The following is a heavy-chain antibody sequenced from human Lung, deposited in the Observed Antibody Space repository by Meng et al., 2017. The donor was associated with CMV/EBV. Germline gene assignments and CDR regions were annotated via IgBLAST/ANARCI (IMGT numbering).Heavy chain of an antibody. J-gene: IGHJ6*02. CDR2: IYYSGST. CDR3: ARFSATGAYYYGMDV. CDR1: GASISSYY. D-gene: IGHD1-1*01. Sequence: GSLRLSCTVSGASISSYYWSWIRQPPGRGLEYIGSIYYSGSTNYNPSLRRPVIISIDTSKNQFSLKLSSVTTADTAVYYCARFSATGAYYYGMDVWGQGXTVTVSS. V-gene: IGHV4-59*01.